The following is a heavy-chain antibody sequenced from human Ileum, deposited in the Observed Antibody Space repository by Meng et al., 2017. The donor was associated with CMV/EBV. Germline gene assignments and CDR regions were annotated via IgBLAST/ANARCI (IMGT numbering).Heavy chain of an antibody. CDR1: GVPLISRSYY. V-gene: IGHV4-39*07. D-gene: IGHD3-10*01. CDR3: ARVGAMVRGPHFDY. CDR2: IYYSGST. Sequence: RQLQDSGPGLCKPSATLALTYTVSGVPLISRSYYWVWIRQTPGKGLECIGSIYYSGSTYYNPSFKSRVTISVDTSKNQFSLKLSSVTAADTAVYYCARVGAMVRGPHFDYWGQGTLVTVSS. J-gene: IGHJ4*02.